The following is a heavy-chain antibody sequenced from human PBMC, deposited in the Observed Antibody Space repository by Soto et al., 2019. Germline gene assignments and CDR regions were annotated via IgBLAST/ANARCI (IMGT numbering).Heavy chain of an antibody. CDR1: GFTFSSYA. D-gene: IGHD6-13*01. J-gene: IGHJ6*02. Sequence: GGSLRLSCAASGFTFSSYAMHWVRQAPGKGLEWVAVISYDGSNKYYADSVKGRFTISRDNSKNTLYLQMNSLRAEDTAVYYCARVEGGYSSSWYVPPNYYNGMDAWGQGTTVTVSS. CDR2: ISYDGSNK. V-gene: IGHV3-30-3*01. CDR3: ARVEGGYSSSWYVPPNYYNGMDA.